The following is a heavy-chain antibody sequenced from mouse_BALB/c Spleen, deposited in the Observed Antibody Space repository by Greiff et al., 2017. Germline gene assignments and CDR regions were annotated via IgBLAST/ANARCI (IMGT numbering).Heavy chain of an antibody. CDR2: INPSNGRT. V-gene: IGHV1S81*02. J-gene: IGHJ2*01. Sequence: QVPLKQPGAALVKPGASVKLSCKASGYTFPSYWIHWVKHRPGQGLEWIGEINPSNGRTNYDEKFQSKATLTVDKSSRTASMQLSSLTSEDSAVYYWARREYGKSLDDWGQGTTLTVSS. D-gene: IGHD2-10*02. CDR1: GYTFPSYW. CDR3: ARREYGKSLDD.